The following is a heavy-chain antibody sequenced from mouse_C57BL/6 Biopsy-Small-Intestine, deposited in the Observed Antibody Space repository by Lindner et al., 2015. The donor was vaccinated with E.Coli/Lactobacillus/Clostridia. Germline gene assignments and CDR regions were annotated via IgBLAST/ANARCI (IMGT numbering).Heavy chain of an antibody. CDR3: ARPAY. CDR2: IWSDGST. CDR1: GFSLTNYA. Sequence: VQLQESGPGLVAPSQSLSITCTVSGFSLTNYAVHWVRQSPGKGLEWLGVIWSDGSTGYNVGFISRLSITKDNSKSQVFFKMNSLQADDTAIYYCARPAYWGQGTLVTVSA. V-gene: IGHV2-2*01. J-gene: IGHJ3*01.